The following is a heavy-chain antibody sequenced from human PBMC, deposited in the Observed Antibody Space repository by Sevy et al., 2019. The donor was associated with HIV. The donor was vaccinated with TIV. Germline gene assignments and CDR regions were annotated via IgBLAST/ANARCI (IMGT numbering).Heavy chain of an antibody. J-gene: IGHJ4*02. V-gene: IGHV3-30*18. CDR2: ISYDGSNK. CDR3: AKGPYYGGNSVLDY. Sequence: GGSLRLSCAASGFTFSSYGMHWVRQAPGKGLEWVAVISYDGSNKYYADSVKGRFTISRDNSKNTLYLQMNSLSAEDTAVYYCAKGPYYGGNSVLDYWGQGTLVTVSS. D-gene: IGHD4-17*01. CDR1: GFTFSSYG.